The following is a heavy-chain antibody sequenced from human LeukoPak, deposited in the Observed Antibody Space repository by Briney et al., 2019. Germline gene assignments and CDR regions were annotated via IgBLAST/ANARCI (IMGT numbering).Heavy chain of an antibody. V-gene: IGHV2-5*01. Sequence: SGPTLVKPTQTLTLTCTFSGFSLRTSGVGVGWIRQPPGEALEWLALLYWNDDKRYSPSLKSRLTITKATSKNQVVLTMTNMDPVDTGTYYCARKENHYDNSGYYTFFDYWGQGTLVTVSS. J-gene: IGHJ4*02. CDR1: GFSLRTSGVG. CDR3: ARKENHYDNSGYYTFFDY. D-gene: IGHD3-22*01. CDR2: LYWNDDK.